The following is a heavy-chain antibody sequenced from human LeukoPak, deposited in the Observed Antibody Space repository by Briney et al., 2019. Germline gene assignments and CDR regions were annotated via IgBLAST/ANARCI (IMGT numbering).Heavy chain of an antibody. Sequence: PSETLSLTCSVSGDSISSYYWTWVRQPPGKGLEWIGYIYNNVISDNNVITNYNPSLNSRVTISFDTSKNQFSLKLRSVTAADTAVYSCARGRNYFDFSGYYVFDYWGQGILVTVSS. J-gene: IGHJ4*02. CDR1: GDSISSYY. V-gene: IGHV4-59*01. CDR3: ARGRNYFDFSGYYVFDY. D-gene: IGHD3-22*01. CDR2: IYNNVISDNNVIT.